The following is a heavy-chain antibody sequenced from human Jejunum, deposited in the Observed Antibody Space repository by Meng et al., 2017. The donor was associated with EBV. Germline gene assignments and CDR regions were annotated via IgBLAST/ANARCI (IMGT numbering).Heavy chain of an antibody. D-gene: IGHD1-14*01. J-gene: IGHJ2*01. Sequence: VALVDPGGGMIQPGGSLRLSCAASGFTVSSNDMTWARQAPGKGLEWVLVIYSGGSTYYADSVKGRFTISRDNSKNTLYLQMNNLRAEDTAVYYCASLRNRGFDLWGRGTLVTVSS. CDR1: GFTVSSND. V-gene: IGHV3-53*01. CDR2: IYSGGST. CDR3: ASLRNRGFDL.